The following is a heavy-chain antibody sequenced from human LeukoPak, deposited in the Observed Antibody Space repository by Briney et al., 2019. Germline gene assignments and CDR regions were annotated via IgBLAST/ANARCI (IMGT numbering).Heavy chain of an antibody. Sequence: SVKVSCKASGGTFISYAISWVRQAPGQGLEWMGGIIPIFGTANYAQKFQGRVTITTDESTSTAYMELSSLRSEDTAVYYCAISGSYEYYYYMDVWGKGTTVTVSS. CDR1: GGTFISYA. V-gene: IGHV1-69*05. CDR3: AISGSYEYYYYMDV. CDR2: IIPIFGTA. J-gene: IGHJ6*03. D-gene: IGHD1-26*01.